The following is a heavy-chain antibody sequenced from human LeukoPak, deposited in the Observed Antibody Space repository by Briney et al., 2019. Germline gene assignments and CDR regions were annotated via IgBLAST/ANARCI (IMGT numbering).Heavy chain of an antibody. Sequence: GGSLRLSCAASGFTFSSYAMSWVRQAPGKGLEWVANIKQDGSEKYYVDSVKGRFTISRDNAKNSLYLQMNSLRAEDTAVYYCASLYYYDSSGYYYGYYFDYWGQGTLVTVSS. CDR2: IKQDGSEK. V-gene: IGHV3-7*01. D-gene: IGHD3-22*01. CDR1: GFTFSSYA. CDR3: ASLYYYDSSGYYYGYYFDY. J-gene: IGHJ4*02.